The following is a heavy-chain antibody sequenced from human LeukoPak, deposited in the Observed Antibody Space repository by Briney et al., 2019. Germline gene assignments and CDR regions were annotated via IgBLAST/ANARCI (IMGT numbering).Heavy chain of an antibody. CDR3: ARDQGSFLREPFDY. J-gene: IGHJ4*02. CDR2: IYYSGST. CDR1: GGSISSGGYY. Sequence: SQTLSLTCTVSGGSISSGGYYWSWLRQHPGKGLEWIGYIYYSGSTYYNPSLKSRVTISVDTSKNQFSLKLSSVTAADTAVYYCARDQGSFLREPFDYWGQGTLVTVSS. D-gene: IGHD3-10*01. V-gene: IGHV4-31*03.